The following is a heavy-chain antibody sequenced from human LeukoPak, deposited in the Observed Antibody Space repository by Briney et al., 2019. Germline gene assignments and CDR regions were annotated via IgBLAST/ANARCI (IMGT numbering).Heavy chain of an antibody. V-gene: IGHV4-59*01. Sequence: PSETLSLTCTVSGGSISSYYWSWIRRPPGKGLEWIGYIYYSGSTNYNPSLKSRVTISVDTSKNQFSLKLSSVTAADTAVYYCARETRGGTAYYYYYMDVWGKGTTVTISS. CDR3: ARETRGGTAYYYYYMDV. D-gene: IGHD2-15*01. CDR1: GGSISSYY. J-gene: IGHJ6*03. CDR2: IYYSGST.